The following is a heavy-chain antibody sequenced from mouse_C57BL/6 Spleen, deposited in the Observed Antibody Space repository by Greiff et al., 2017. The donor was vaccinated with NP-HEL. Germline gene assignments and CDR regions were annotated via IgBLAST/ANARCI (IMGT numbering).Heavy chain of an antibody. CDR3: ARGYYGSRYYFDY. V-gene: IGHV1-82*01. Sequence: QVQLQQSGPELVKPGASVKISCTASGYEFSGSCMNWVKQRPGKGLEWIGRIYPGDGDTNYTGKFKGKATLTADKSSSTAYLQLSSLTSEDSAVYFCARGYYGSRYYFDYWGQGTTLTVSS. J-gene: IGHJ2*01. D-gene: IGHD1-1*01. CDR1: GYEFSGSC. CDR2: IYPGDGDT.